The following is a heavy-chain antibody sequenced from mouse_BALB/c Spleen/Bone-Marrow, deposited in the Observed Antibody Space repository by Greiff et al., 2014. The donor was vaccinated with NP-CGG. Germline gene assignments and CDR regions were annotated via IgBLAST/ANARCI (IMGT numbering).Heavy chain of an antibody. J-gene: IGHJ1*01. D-gene: IGHD1-1*01. CDR2: INPGSDSS. Sequence: VQLQQSGAELVRPGTSVKVSCKASAYAFTNYLIEWIKKRPGQGLEWIGAINPGSDSSPYNEKFRGKATLTGDNSSSTAYMQLRSLTSDDSAVYFCAKGLIYYYGRRDGYFDVWGAGTTVTVSS. V-gene: IGHV1-54*01. CDR3: AKGLIYYYGRRDGYFDV. CDR1: AYAFTNYL.